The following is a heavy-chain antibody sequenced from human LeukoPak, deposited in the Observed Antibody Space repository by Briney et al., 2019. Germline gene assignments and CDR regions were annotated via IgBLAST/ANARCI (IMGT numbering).Heavy chain of an antibody. J-gene: IGHJ3*02. CDR2: ISSSSSYI. D-gene: IGHD2-15*01. V-gene: IGHV3-21*01. CDR1: GFTFSSYS. CDR3: ASGGGGSSRVDI. Sequence: GRSLRLSCAASGFTFSSYSMNWVRQAPGKGLEWVSSISSSSSYIYYADSVKGRFTISRDNAKNSLYLQMNSLRAEDTAVYYCASGGGGSSRVDIWGQGTMVTVSS.